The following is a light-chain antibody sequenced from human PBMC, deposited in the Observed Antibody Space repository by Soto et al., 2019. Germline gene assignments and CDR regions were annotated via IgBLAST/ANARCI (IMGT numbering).Light chain of an antibody. Sequence: QSALTQPASESWSPGQSITISCTGTSSDVGRYNLVSWYQQHPGKAPKVMIYEVSKRPSGVSNLFSGSKSGNTASLTISGLQGGDEADYTSCAYGGSYVLGRGTKVNV. V-gene: IGLV2-23*02. CDR3: CAYGGSYV. CDR2: EVS. J-gene: IGLJ1*01. CDR1: SSDVGRYNL.